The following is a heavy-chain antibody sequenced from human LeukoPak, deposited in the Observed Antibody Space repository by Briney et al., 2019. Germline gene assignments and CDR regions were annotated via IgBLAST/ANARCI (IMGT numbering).Heavy chain of an antibody. J-gene: IGHJ6*02. V-gene: IGHV3-30-3*01. CDR1: GFTFSRYA. CDR2: TSNDGSDK. Sequence: GRSLRLSCAASGFTFSRYAMYWVRQAPGKGLEWVAVTSNDGSDKYYADSVKGRFTISRDNSKNTPYLQMNSLRAEDTAVYYCARDSAITIFFSPLMDVWGQGTTVTVSS. D-gene: IGHD3-9*01. CDR3: ARDSAITIFFSPLMDV.